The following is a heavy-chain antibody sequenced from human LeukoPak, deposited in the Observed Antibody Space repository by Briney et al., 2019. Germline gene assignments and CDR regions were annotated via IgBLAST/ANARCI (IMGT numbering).Heavy chain of an antibody. CDR3: ARVSGSSGFDY. V-gene: IGHV1-2*04. Sequence: ASVKVSCKASGYTFTGYYMHWVRQAPGQGLEWMGWINPNSGGTNYAQKFQGWVPMTRDTSISTAYMELRRLRSADTAVYYCARVSGSSGFDYWGKGTLVTVSS. D-gene: IGHD6-19*01. J-gene: IGHJ4*02. CDR2: INPNSGGT. CDR1: GYTFTGYY.